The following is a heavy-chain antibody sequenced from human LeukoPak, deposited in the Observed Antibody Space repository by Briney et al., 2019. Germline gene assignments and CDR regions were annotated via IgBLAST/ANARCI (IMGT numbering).Heavy chain of an antibody. J-gene: IGHJ4*02. CDR2: IRPDASDT. Sequence: PGGSLRLSCAASGFTFRNNWMNWIRQAPGKGLEWVANIRPDASDTGYVDSVKGRFTISRDNAKNSVYLQMSSLRVDDTAVYYCTSISLGANEDYWGQGTRVTVSS. D-gene: IGHD1-26*01. CDR1: GFTFRNNW. CDR3: TSISLGANEDY. V-gene: IGHV3-7*03.